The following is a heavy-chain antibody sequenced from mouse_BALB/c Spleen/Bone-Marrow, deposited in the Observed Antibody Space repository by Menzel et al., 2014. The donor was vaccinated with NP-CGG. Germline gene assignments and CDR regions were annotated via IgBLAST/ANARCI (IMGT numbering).Heavy chain of an antibody. J-gene: IGHJ2*01. Sequence: DVQLQESGAELVKPGASVKLSCTASGFNIKDTYMHWVKQRPEQGLEWIGRIDPANGNTKYDPKFQGKATITADTSSNTAYLQLSSLTSEDTAVYYCARGGLYDGSDYWGQDTTLTVSS. CDR2: IDPANGNT. CDR1: GFNIKDTY. CDR3: ARGGLYDGSDY. D-gene: IGHD2-3*01. V-gene: IGHV14-3*02.